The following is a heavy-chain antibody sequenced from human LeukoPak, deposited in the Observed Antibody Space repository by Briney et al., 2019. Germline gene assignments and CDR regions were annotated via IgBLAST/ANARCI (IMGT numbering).Heavy chain of an antibody. D-gene: IGHD4-17*01. Sequence: SETLSLTCTVSGGSISSYYWSWIRQPPGKGLEWIGYIYYSGSTNYNPSLKSRVTISVDTSKNQFSLKLSSVTAADTAVYYCAKGAYAYYQFDYWGQGTLVTVSS. V-gene: IGHV4-59*01. CDR1: GGSISSYY. J-gene: IGHJ4*02. CDR3: AKGAYAYYQFDY. CDR2: IYYSGST.